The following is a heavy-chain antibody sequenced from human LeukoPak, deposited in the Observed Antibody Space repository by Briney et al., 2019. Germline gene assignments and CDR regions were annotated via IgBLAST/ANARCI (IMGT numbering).Heavy chain of an antibody. Sequence: QSGGSLRLSCAASGFTVSNNYMNWVRQAPGKGLEWVSVIYSGGSTYYADSVKGRFTISRDSSKNTLYLQMNSLRAEDTAVYYCAREHSSSWCFDFWGQGTLVTVSS. CDR1: GFTVSNNY. CDR3: AREHSSSWCFDF. CDR2: IYSGGST. D-gene: IGHD6-13*01. J-gene: IGHJ4*02. V-gene: IGHV3-53*01.